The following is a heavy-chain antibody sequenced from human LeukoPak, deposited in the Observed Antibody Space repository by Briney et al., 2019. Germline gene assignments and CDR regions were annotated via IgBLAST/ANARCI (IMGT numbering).Heavy chain of an antibody. CDR2: TYYRSKWYN. CDR1: GDSVSSNSAT. Sequence: SQTLSLTCAISGDSVSSNSATWTWIRQSPSRGLEWLRRTYYRSKWYNDYAVSVKSRISIKPDTSKNQFSLQLNFVTPEDTAVYYCARTIGFDNGMDVWGQGTTVTVSS. V-gene: IGHV6-1*01. J-gene: IGHJ6*02. CDR3: ARTIGFDNGMDV. D-gene: IGHD2-15*01.